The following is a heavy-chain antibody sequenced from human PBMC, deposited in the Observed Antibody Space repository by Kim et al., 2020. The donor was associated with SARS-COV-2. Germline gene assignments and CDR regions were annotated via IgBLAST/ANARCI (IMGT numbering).Heavy chain of an antibody. D-gene: IGHD6-13*01. CDR1: GGSISSSSYY. V-gene: IGHV4-39*01. Sequence: SETLSLTCTVSGGSISSSSYYWGWIRQPPGKGLEWIGSIYYSGSTYYNPSLKSRVTISVDTSKNQFSLKLSSVTAADTAVYYCARQGSIAAAEFPFDYWGQGTLVTVSS. J-gene: IGHJ4*02. CDR3: ARQGSIAAAEFPFDY. CDR2: IYYSGST.